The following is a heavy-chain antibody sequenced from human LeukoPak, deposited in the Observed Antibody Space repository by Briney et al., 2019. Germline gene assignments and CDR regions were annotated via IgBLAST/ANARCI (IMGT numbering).Heavy chain of an antibody. Sequence: PVGSLRLSCAASEFTLSSSPMQWVRHATGKGLYLVSRISASGGSRHYADSVQGRFSISRDNSKNALYLQMNSLRAEDTAIYYCAKYVSAKGPPYGLDVWGQGTTVTVS. J-gene: IGHJ6*02. V-gene: IGHV3-23*01. CDR2: ISASGGSR. CDR1: EFTLSSSP. D-gene: IGHD2/OR15-2a*01. CDR3: AKYVSAKGPPYGLDV.